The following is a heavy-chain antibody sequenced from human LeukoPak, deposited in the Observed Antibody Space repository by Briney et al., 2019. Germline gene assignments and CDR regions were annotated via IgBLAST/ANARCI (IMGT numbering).Heavy chain of an antibody. D-gene: IGHD2-8*01. CDR1: GFTFSKYA. J-gene: IGHJ4*02. CDR3: AKDRIVLTVYAFDS. Sequence: GGSLRLSCAASGFTFSKYAMNWVRQLPGKGLEWVSVISGSGATSSYADSVQGRFTISRENSKNTVYLQMNSLRPEDTAVYYCAKDRIVLTVYAFDSWGQGSLVTVSS. V-gene: IGHV3-23*01. CDR2: ISGSGATS.